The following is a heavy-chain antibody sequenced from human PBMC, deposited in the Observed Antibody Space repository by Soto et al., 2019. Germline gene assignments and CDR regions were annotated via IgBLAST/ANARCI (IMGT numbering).Heavy chain of an antibody. D-gene: IGHD6-13*01. CDR3: AGEGRYSSSRPFDY. V-gene: IGHV1-18*01. Sequence: QVQLVQSGAEVKKPGASVKVSCKASGYTFTSYGISWVRQAPGQGLEWMGWISAYNGNTNYAQKLQGRVTMTTDTTRSRGYMELRSLRSGGTAVYYCAGEGRYSSSRPFDYWGEGMLVTVSS. J-gene: IGHJ4*02. CDR1: GYTFTSYG. CDR2: ISAYNGNT.